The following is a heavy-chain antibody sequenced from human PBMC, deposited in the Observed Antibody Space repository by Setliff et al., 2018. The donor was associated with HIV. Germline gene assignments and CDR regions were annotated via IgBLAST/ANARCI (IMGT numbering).Heavy chain of an antibody. CDR1: GGTFNTYM. CDR2: IIPRFAST. J-gene: IGHJ4*02. Sequence: SVKVSCKSSGGTFNTYMIAWLRLAPGQGLEWMGGIIPRFASTTYSQMFHDRVTITADESSDSVYMELNSLKSEVTAVYYCAQGARPGGLGDLFPRYYFDSWGPGTLVTVSS. V-gene: IGHV1-69*13. CDR3: AQGARPGGLGDLFPRYYFDS. D-gene: IGHD3-10*01.